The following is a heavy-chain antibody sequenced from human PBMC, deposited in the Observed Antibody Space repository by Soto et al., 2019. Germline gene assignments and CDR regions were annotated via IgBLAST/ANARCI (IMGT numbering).Heavy chain of an antibody. V-gene: IGHV1-45*02. Sequence: QMQLVQSGAEVKKTGSSVKVSCKASGYTFTYRYLHWVRQAPGQALEWMGWITSFNGNTNYAQKFQDRVTITRDRSMSTAYMELSSLRSEDTAMYYCARSRYYDSSGYSARGDAFDIWGQGTMVTVSS. CDR3: ARSRYYDSSGYSARGDAFDI. CDR2: ITSFNGNT. J-gene: IGHJ3*02. D-gene: IGHD3-22*01. CDR1: GYTFTYRY.